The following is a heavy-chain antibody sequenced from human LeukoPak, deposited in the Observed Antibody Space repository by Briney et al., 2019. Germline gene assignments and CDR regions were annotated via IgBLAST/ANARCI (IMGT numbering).Heavy chain of an antibody. CDR3: ARDTKNLLYYYGIDV. J-gene: IGHJ6*02. V-gene: IGHV3-66*01. CDR1: GFTVSSDY. CDR2: IYSGGST. D-gene: IGHD1-1*01. Sequence: GGSLRLSCAASGFTVSSDYMSWDRQAPGKELEWVSVIYSGGSTFYAGSVKGRFTISRHNSKNTLYLQMNSLRAEDTAVYYCARDTKNLLYYYGIDVWGQGTTVTVSS.